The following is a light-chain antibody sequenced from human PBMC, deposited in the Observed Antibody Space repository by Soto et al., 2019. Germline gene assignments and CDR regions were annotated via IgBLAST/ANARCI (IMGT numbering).Light chain of an antibody. V-gene: IGKV3-15*01. CDR3: QQYDNWPLT. CDR2: GAS. J-gene: IGKJ4*01. Sequence: EIVVTQSPATLSVSPGGRATLSCRASQSVSSNLAWYQQKPGQAPRLLIYGASTRATGLPARFSGSGSGTEFTLTISSLQSEDFAVYYCQQYDNWPLTFGGGTKVEIK. CDR1: QSVSSN.